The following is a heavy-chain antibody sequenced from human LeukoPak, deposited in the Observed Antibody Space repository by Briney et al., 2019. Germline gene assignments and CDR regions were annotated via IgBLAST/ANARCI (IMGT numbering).Heavy chain of an antibody. V-gene: IGHV3-7*01. CDR1: GFTFSSYW. CDR2: IKQDGSEK. CDR3: AREVLDNDYGGNSPFDY. J-gene: IGHJ4*02. D-gene: IGHD4-23*01. Sequence: TGGSLRLSCAASGFTFSSYWMSWVRQAPGKGLEWVANIKQDGSEKYYVDSVKGRFTISRDNAKNSLYLQMNSLRAEDTAVYYCAREVLDNDYGGNSPFDYWGQGTLVTVSS.